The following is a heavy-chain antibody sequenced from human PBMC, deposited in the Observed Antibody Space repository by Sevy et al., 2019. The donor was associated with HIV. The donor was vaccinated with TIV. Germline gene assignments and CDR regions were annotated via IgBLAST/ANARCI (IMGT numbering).Heavy chain of an antibody. Sequence: GESLKISCKGSGYTFSNYWIGWVRQMPGKGLEWMGVIYPGDSVTRYSPSFQGQVTMSADKSTSTAYLQWSSLKTSDTAIYYCARYPIVVVPAAEYCFDYWGQGTLVTVSS. V-gene: IGHV5-51*01. J-gene: IGHJ4*02. CDR3: ARYPIVVVPAAEYCFDY. CDR1: GYTFSNYW. CDR2: IYPGDSVT. D-gene: IGHD2-2*01.